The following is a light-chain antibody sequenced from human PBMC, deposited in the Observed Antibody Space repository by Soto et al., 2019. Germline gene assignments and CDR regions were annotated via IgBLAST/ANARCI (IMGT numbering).Light chain of an antibody. CDR2: GAS. Sequence: EIVLTQSPGTLSLSPGERATLSCRASQSVTSDYLAWYQQKPGQAPRLLIYGASTRATGFPDRFSGSVTGKDFTLTISRLDPEDFAVYYCQQYGSSRTFGQGTKVEIK. V-gene: IGKV3-20*01. CDR3: QQYGSSRT. J-gene: IGKJ1*01. CDR1: QSVTSDY.